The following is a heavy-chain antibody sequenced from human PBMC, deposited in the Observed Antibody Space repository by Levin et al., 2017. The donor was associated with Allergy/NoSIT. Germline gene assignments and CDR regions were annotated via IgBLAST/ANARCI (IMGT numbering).Heavy chain of an antibody. CDR1: GGSFSGYL. D-gene: IGHD6-19*01. Sequence: PSETLSLTCAVYGGSFSGYLWGWIRQPPGKGLEWIGEITDSGSTNNNPSLKSRVTISVDTSKNHFSLNLSSLTAADTAVYYCARGSLLPGYISGWYRSYGMDVWGQGTTVTVSS. J-gene: IGHJ6*02. CDR3: ARGSLLPGYISGWYRSYGMDV. V-gene: IGHV4-34*01. CDR2: ITDSGST.